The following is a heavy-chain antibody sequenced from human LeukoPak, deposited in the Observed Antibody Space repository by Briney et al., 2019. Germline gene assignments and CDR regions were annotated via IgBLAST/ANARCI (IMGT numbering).Heavy chain of an antibody. D-gene: IGHD2-15*01. CDR3: AREGGSGYCSGGSCPNWFDP. Sequence: ASVKVSCKASGYTFTGYYMHWVRQAPGQGLEWMGWINPNSGATNYAQKFQGRVTMTRDTSISTAYMELSRLRSDDTAVYYCAREGGSGYCSGGSCPNWFDPWGQGTLVTVSS. J-gene: IGHJ5*02. CDR2: INPNSGAT. CDR1: GYTFTGYY. V-gene: IGHV1-2*02.